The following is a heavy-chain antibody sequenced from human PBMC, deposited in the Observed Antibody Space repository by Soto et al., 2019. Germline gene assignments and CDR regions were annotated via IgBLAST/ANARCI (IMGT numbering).Heavy chain of an antibody. V-gene: IGHV4-59*01. CDR3: ARVRGTAGKRYFDY. CDR1: GGSMIAYY. D-gene: IGHD6-13*01. Sequence: SETLSLTCTVSGGSMIAYYWNWMRQPPGKGLQWIGYTYYSGSTTYNPSLKSRVTISVDSSKNQFSLRLDSVTPADTAVYYCARVRGTAGKRYFDYWGPGTLVTVSS. J-gene: IGHJ4*02. CDR2: TYYSGST.